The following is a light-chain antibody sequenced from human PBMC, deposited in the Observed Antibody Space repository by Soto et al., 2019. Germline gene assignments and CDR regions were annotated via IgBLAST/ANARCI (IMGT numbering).Light chain of an antibody. CDR1: SSDVGGYNY. V-gene: IGLV2-14*01. CDR3: LSYTTSSTAYV. J-gene: IGLJ1*01. CDR2: DVS. Sequence: QSALTQPASVSGSPGQSITISCTGTSSDVGGYNYVSWFQQNPGKAPKLMISDVSNRPSGVSNRFSGSKSGNTASLTISGLQAEDEADYYCLSYTTSSTAYVFGTGTKLTVL.